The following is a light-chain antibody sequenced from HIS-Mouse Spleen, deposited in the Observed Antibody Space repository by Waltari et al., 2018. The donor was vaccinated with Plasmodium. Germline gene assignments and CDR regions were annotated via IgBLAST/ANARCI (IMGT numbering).Light chain of an antibody. CDR1: QSISSR. J-gene: IGKJ1*01. CDR2: KAS. V-gene: IGKV1-5*03. Sequence: DIQMTQSPSTLSASVGDRVTITCRASQSISSRLAWYQQKPGKAPKLLIYKASSLESGVPSRFSGSGSGTEFTLTIISLQPDDFATYSCQQYNSYSWTFGQGTKVAIK. CDR3: QQYNSYSWT.